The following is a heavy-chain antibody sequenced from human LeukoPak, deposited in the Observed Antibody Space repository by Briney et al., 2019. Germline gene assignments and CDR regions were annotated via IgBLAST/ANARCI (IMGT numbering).Heavy chain of an antibody. CDR3: ASYLGYCSSTSCRAGFDY. J-gene: IGHJ4*02. D-gene: IGHD2-2*01. V-gene: IGHV4-59*01. CDR1: GDSMSDYF. Sequence: PSETLSLTCTVSGDSMSDYFWTWIRQPPGKGLEWIGYIYYSGSTNYNPSLKSRVTISVDTSKNQFSLKLSSVTAADTAVYYCASYLGYCSSTSCRAGFDYWGQGTLVTVSS. CDR2: IYYSGST.